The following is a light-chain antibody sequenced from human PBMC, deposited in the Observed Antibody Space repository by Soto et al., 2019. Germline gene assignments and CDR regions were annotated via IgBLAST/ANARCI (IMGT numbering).Light chain of an antibody. CDR1: QSVSSY. V-gene: IGKV3-11*01. Sequence: EIVLTQSPATLSLSPGERATLSCRASQSVSSYLAWYQQKPVQAPRLLIYDASNRATGIPARFSGSGSGTDFTLTISSLEPEDFAVYYCQQRSNWTFGQGTRLEIK. CDR3: QQRSNWT. CDR2: DAS. J-gene: IGKJ5*01.